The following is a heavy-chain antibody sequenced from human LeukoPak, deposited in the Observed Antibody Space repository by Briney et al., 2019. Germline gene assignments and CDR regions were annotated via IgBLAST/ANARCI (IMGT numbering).Heavy chain of an antibody. Sequence: GGSLRLSCAASGFTLSSYGMSWVRQAPGKGLEWVSGISGSGGTTYYPDSVKGRFTISRDNADNSLYLQMNSLRAEDTAVYYCAIDLFSCSSTSCYVYWGRGTLVTVSS. V-gene: IGHV3-23*01. CDR2: ISGSGGTT. D-gene: IGHD2-2*01. J-gene: IGHJ4*02. CDR3: AIDLFSCSSTSCYVY. CDR1: GFTLSSYG.